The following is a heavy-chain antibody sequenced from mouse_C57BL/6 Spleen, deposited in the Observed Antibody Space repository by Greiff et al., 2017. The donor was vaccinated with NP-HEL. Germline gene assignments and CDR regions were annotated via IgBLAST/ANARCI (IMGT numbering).Heavy chain of an antibody. D-gene: IGHD1-1*01. Sequence: EVQLVESGGGLVKPGGSLKLSCAASGFTFSDYGMHWVRQAPEKGLEWVAYISSGSSTIYYADTVKGRFTISRDNAKNTLFLQMTSLRSEDTAMYYCARSYYYGSSLDYAMDYWGQGTSVTVSS. CDR3: ARSYYYGSSLDYAMDY. CDR2: ISSGSSTI. V-gene: IGHV5-17*01. CDR1: GFTFSDYG. J-gene: IGHJ4*01.